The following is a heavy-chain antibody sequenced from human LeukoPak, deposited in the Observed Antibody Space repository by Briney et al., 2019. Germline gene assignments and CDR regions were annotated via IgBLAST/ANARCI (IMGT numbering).Heavy chain of an antibody. CDR1: GGSISSGGYS. CDR3: ARQTGSFIRDFDY. D-gene: IGHD1-26*01. V-gene: IGHV4-30-4*07. J-gene: IGHJ4*02. Sequence: SETLSLTCAVSGGSISSGGYSWSWIRQPPGKGLEWIGYIYYSGSTYYSGSTHYKLSLKSRVTMSVDTSKNQFSLKLSSVTAADTAVYYCARQTGSFIRDFDYWGQGTLVTVSS. CDR2: IYYSGSTYYSGST.